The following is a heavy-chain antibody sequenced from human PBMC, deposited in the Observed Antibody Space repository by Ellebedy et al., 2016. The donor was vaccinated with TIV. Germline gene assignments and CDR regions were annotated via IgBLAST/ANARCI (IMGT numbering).Heavy chain of an antibody. J-gene: IGHJ5*02. CDR2: IKSDGSST. Sequence: HTGGSLRLSCVASRFTFGRYRMHWVRQAPGNKLVWVSRIKSDGSSTTYADSVKGRFTTSRDNARNTLYLQMNSRRGEDTAVYFCARDRGDYSISGPWGQGTLVTVSS. V-gene: IGHV3-74*01. CDR1: RFTFGRYR. CDR3: ARDRGDYSISGP. D-gene: IGHD4-11*01.